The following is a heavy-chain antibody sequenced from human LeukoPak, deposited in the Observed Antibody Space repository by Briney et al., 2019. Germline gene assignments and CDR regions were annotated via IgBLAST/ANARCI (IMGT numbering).Heavy chain of an antibody. CDR3: ARSQSIYFVNSVFGYYPYWFDP. J-gene: IGHJ5*02. Sequence: PPQTLSLTCPVSAGSITTVGSYWNWIRQHPGKGLEWSRQIFYGGTTYYNFSLQCPATISVETSRHQFALKLSSVTASDTAVYYCARSQSIYFVNSVFGYYPYWFDPWGQGTLVTVSS. CDR2: IFYGGTT. CDR1: AGSITTVGSY. V-gene: IGHV4-31*01. D-gene: IGHD3-22*01.